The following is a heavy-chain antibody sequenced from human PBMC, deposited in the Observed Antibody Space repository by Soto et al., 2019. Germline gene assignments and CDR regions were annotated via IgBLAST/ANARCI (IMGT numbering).Heavy chain of an antibody. CDR1: GFSLSTSGVG. V-gene: IGHV2-5*01. Sequence: QITLKESGPTLVKPTQTLTLTCTFSGFSLSTSGVGVGWIRQPPGKALEWLALIYWNDDKRYSPSLKSRLTITKDTSKNQVVLTMTNMDPVDTATYYCARIGDIVVVPAGNESFDIWGQVTMVTVSS. D-gene: IGHD2-2*01. CDR2: IYWNDDK. CDR3: ARIGDIVVVPAGNESFDI. J-gene: IGHJ3*02.